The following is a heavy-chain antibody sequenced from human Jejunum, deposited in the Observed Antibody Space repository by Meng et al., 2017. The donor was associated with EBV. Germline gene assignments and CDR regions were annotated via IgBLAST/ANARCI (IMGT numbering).Heavy chain of an antibody. Sequence: QLCEYGAWMRKPVDSVMVSCKASGYTFTSYDIHWVRQATGQGLEWMGWMNPNSGNTGYAQKFQGRVTMTRNTSISTAYMELSSLRSEDTAVYYCARGASYGSALPWGQGTLVTVSS. V-gene: IGHV1-8*01. J-gene: IGHJ5*02. CDR2: MNPNSGNT. CDR1: GYTFTSYD. D-gene: IGHD5-18*01. CDR3: ARGASYGSALP.